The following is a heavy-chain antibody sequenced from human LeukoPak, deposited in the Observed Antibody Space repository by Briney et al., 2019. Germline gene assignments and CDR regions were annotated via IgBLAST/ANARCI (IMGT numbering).Heavy chain of an antibody. CDR2: IYPGDSDT. D-gene: IGHD4-23*01. Sequence: GASLQISCKGSGYSFTSYWIGWVRQVPGKGQEWMGIIYPGDSDTRYSPSFQGQVTISADKSISTAYLQWSSLKASDTAMYYCASLGYGGNSVGAFDIWGQGTMVTVSS. CDR3: ASLGYGGNSVGAFDI. J-gene: IGHJ3*02. V-gene: IGHV5-51*01. CDR1: GYSFTSYW.